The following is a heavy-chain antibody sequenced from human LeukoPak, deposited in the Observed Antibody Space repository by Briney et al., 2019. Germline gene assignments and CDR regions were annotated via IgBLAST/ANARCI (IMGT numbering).Heavy chain of an antibody. J-gene: IGHJ5*02. CDR2: ISAYNGNT. D-gene: IGHD3-3*01. Sequence: ASVKVSCKASGYTFTSYGISWVRQAPGQGLEWMGWISAYNGNTNYAQKFQGRVTMTRDTSISTAYMELSRLRSDDTAVYYCARDAPLYYDFWSGTNWFDPWGQGTLVTVSS. CDR1: GYTFTSYG. V-gene: IGHV1-18*01. CDR3: ARDAPLYYDFWSGTNWFDP.